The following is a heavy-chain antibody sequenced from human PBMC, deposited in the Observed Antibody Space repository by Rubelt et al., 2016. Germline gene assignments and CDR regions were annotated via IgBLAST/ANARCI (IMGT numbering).Heavy chain of an antibody. CDR1: GGSISSSSYY. CDR2: IYYSGST. D-gene: IGHD6-19*01. J-gene: IGHJ4*02. V-gene: IGHV4-39*01. CDR3: AIHNGYSSGCLYY. Sequence: QLQLQESGPGLVKPSETLSLTCTVSGGSISSSSYYWGWIRQPPGKGLEWIGSIYYSGSTYYNPSLKSRVTISVDTSKNPFSLRMSSVTAAESSGSYGAIHNGYSSGCLYYWGQGTLVTVSA.